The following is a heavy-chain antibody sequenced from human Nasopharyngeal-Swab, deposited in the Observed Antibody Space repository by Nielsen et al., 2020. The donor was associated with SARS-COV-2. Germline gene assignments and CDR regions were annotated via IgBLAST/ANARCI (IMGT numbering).Heavy chain of an antibody. CDR1: GGSIRSGGYS. Sequence: SETLSLTCTVSGGSIRSGGYSWNWIRQPPGKGLEWIGYIYHSGSTYYDPSLKSRVTISIDRSKNQFSLNLTSVTAADTAVYYCARGPLWFGESNYFDYWAREPWSPSPQ. CDR2: IYHSGST. V-gene: IGHV4-30-2*01. J-gene: IGHJ4*02. D-gene: IGHD3-10*01. CDR3: ARGPLWFGESNYFDY.